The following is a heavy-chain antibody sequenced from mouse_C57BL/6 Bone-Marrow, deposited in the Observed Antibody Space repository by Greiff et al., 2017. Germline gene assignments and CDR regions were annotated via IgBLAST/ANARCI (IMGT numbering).Heavy chain of an antibody. J-gene: IGHJ2*01. CDR1: GFTFSSYT. CDR2: ISNGGGST. Sequence: EVKLVESGGGLVQPGGSLKLSCAASGFTFSSYTMSWVRQTPEKRLEWVAYISNGGGSTYYPDTVKGRFTISRDNAKNTLYLQMSSLKSEDTAMYYCARAYYGNYDYWGQGTTLTVSS. CDR3: ARAYYGNYDY. V-gene: IGHV5-12-2*01. D-gene: IGHD2-10*01.